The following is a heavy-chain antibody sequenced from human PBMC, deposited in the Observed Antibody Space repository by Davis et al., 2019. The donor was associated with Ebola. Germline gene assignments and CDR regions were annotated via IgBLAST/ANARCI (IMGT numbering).Heavy chain of an antibody. V-gene: IGHV1-8*01. CDR2: MNPNNGNT. CDR3: ARSIGGVGWFDP. J-gene: IGHJ5*02. D-gene: IGHD1-26*01. Sequence: ASVKVSCKASGYTFTSYDINWVRQATGLGLEWMGWMNPNNGNTGYAQKFQGRVTMTSNTAITTAYMELSNLESEDTAVYYCARSIGGVGWFDPWGQGTLVTVSS. CDR1: GYTFTSYD.